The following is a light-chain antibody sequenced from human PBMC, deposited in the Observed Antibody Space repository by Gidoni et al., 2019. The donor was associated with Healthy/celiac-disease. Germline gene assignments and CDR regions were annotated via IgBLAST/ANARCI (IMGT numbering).Light chain of an antibody. CDR3: QQSYSTPP. CDR1: QSISSY. J-gene: IGKJ5*01. CDR2: AAS. Sequence: DIQMTQSPSSLSASVGDRVTITCRASQSISSYLNWYQQKPGKAPKLLIYAASSLQSGVPSRCSGSGSGTDFTLTISRLQPEDFATYYCQQSYSTPPIGQGTRLEIK. V-gene: IGKV1-39*01.